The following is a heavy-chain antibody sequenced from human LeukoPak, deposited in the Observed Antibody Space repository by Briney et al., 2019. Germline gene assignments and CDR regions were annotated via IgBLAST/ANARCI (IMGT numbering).Heavy chain of an antibody. CDR1: GFTFSSYA. D-gene: IGHD3-10*01. CDR3: AKDWKEYGSDEYDAFDI. Sequence: GGSLRLSCAASGFTFSSYAMSWVRQAPGKGLEWVSAISGSGGSTYYADSVKGRFTISRDNSKNTLYLQMNSLRAEDTAVYYCAKDWKEYGSDEYDAFDIWGQGTMVTVSS. CDR2: ISGSGGST. J-gene: IGHJ3*02. V-gene: IGHV3-23*01.